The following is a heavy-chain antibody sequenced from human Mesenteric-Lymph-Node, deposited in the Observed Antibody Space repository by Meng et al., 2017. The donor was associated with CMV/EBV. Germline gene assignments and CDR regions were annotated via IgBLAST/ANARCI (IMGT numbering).Heavy chain of an antibody. J-gene: IGHJ6*02. CDR1: GFTLSRYD. D-gene: IGHD1-1*01. Sequence: GESLKISCAASGFTLSRYDIHWVRQATGKGLEWVSGIGSGGDTHYADSVKGRFTISRDNSKNTLYVEMNSLTPEDTAVYYCTKGPRVPPGNEGAARSFYYFYGMDVWGQGTTVTVSS. CDR3: TKGPRVPPGNEGAARSFYYFYGMDV. V-gene: IGHV3-13*01. CDR2: IGSGGDT.